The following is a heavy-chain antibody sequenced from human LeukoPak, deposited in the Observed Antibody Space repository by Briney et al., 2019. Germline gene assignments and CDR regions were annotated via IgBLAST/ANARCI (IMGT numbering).Heavy chain of an antibody. Sequence: SVKVSCKASGGTFSSYAISWVRQAPGQGLEWMGGIIPIFGTANYAQKFQGRVTITADESTSTAYMELSSLRSEDTAVYHCARGGITIFGVERDNWFDPWGQGTLVTVSS. CDR2: IIPIFGTA. CDR3: ARGGITIFGVERDNWFDP. J-gene: IGHJ5*02. D-gene: IGHD3-3*01. CDR1: GGTFSSYA. V-gene: IGHV1-69*13.